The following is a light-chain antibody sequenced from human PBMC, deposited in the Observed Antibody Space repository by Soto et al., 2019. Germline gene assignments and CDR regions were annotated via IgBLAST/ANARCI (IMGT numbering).Light chain of an antibody. CDR1: QSFSSS. J-gene: IGKJ4*01. Sequence: EIVLTQSPATLSLSPGERATLSCRASQSFSSSLAWYQQKPGQAPRLLIYDASNRATGIPARFSGSGSGTDFTLTISSLEPEDFAVYYCQQRSNWPLTFGGGTQVEIK. CDR3: QQRSNWPLT. CDR2: DAS. V-gene: IGKV3-11*01.